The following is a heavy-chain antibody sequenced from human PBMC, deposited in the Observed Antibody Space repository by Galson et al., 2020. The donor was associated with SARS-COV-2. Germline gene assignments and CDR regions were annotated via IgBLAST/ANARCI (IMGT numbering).Heavy chain of an antibody. D-gene: IGHD1-26*01. CDR3: ATDFAIVGATRFDY. V-gene: IGHV3-30*04. CDR2: ISYDGSNK. Sequence: GGSLRLSCAASGFTFSSYAMHWVRQAPGKGLEWVAVISYDGSNKYYADSVKGRFTISRDNSKNTLYLQMNSLRAEDTAVYYCATDFAIVGATRFDYWGQGTLVTVSS. J-gene: IGHJ4*02. CDR1: GFTFSSYA.